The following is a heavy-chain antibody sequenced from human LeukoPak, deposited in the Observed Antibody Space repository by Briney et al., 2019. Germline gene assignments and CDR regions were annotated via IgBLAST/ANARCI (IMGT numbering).Heavy chain of an antibody. J-gene: IGHJ4*02. CDR3: AREGAVGFDY. CDR1: GYTFTGSY. V-gene: IGHV1-2*02. D-gene: IGHD6-19*01. Sequence: ASVKVSCKASGYTFTGSYMHWVRRAPGQGLEWMGWINPNSGGTNYAQKFQGRVTMTRDTSISTAYMELSRLRSDDTAVYYGAREGAVGFDYWSQGTLVTVSS. CDR2: INPNSGGT.